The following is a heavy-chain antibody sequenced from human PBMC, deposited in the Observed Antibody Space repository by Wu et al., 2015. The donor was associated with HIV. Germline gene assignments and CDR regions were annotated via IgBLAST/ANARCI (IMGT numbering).Heavy chain of an antibody. D-gene: IGHD3-10*01. Sequence: QVQLVQSGAEVKKPGSSVKVSCKASGGTFSSYAISWVRQAPGQGLEWMGWITTYNGNTNYAQNLQGRVTMTIDTSTNTAFIEVRSLRSDDTAVYYCARAHEEGIYYYGMDVWGQGTTVTVSS. CDR1: GGTFSSYA. V-gene: IGHV1-18*01. CDR3: ARAHEEGIYYYGMDV. J-gene: IGHJ6*02. CDR2: ITTYNGNT.